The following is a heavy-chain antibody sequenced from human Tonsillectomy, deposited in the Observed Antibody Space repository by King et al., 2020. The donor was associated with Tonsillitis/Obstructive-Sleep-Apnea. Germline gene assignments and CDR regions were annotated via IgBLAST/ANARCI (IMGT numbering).Heavy chain of an antibody. CDR1: GGTFSSYS. CDR3: ARGGPRYNWNDCYMDG. CDR2: IIPILGIA. J-gene: IGHJ6*03. V-gene: IGHV1-69*04. D-gene: IGHD1-1*01. Sequence: QLVQSGAEVKKPGSSVKVSCKASGGTFSSYSISWVRQAPGQGLEWMGRIIPILGIANYAQKFQGRVTITADKSMSTAYMELSSLRSEDTAVYYCARGGPRYNWNDCYMDGGGKGTTVTVPS.